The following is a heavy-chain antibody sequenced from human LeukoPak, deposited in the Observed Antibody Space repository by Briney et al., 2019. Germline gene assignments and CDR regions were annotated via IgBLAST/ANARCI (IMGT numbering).Heavy chain of an antibody. CDR1: GGSISSYY. CDR3: ATSSHDLLDTDY. J-gene: IGHJ4*02. D-gene: IGHD3-22*01. Sequence: SETLSLTCTVSGGSISSYYWSWIRQPPGKGLEWIGYIYNSGSSNYNPSLRSRVTISVDTSKKQFSLKLSSVTAADTAVYYCATSSHDLLDTDYWGQGTLVTVSS. V-gene: IGHV4-59*01. CDR2: IYNSGSS.